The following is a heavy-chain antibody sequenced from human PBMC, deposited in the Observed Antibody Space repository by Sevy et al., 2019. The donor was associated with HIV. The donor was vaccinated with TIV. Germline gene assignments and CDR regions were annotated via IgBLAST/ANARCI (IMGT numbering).Heavy chain of an antibody. CDR3: TSRGYSPYYFDY. Sequence: GGSLRLSCAASGFTFSGSAMHWVRQASGKGLEWVGRIRSKANSYATAYAASVKGRFTISRDDSKNTAYLKMNSLKTEDTAVYYCTSRGYSPYYFDYWGQGTLVTVSS. CDR2: IRSKANSYAT. D-gene: IGHD5-18*01. CDR1: GFTFSGSA. J-gene: IGHJ4*02. V-gene: IGHV3-73*01.